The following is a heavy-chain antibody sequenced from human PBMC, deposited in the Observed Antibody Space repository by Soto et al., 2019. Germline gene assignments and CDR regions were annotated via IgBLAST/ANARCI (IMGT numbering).Heavy chain of an antibody. V-gene: IGHV1-69*04. CDR3: AREGHCSGGSCYHTRPHSYYMDG. D-gene: IGHD2-15*01. CDR2: IIPILGIA. CDR1: GGTFSSYT. Sequence: SVKVSCKASGGTFSSYTISWVRQAPGQGLEWMGRIIPILGIANYAQKFQGRVTITADKSTSTAYMELSSLRSEDTAVYYCAREGHCSGGSCYHTRPHSYYMDGWGKGTTVTVAS. J-gene: IGHJ6*03.